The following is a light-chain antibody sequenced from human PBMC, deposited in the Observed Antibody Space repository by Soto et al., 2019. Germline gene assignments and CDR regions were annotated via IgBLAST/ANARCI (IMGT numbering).Light chain of an antibody. CDR2: DSS. Sequence: ETVLTQSPVTLSLSPGERATLSCRASQSVSSYLAWYQQKPGQAPRLLIYDSSNRATGIPARFSGSGSDTDFTLTISSLEPEDFAVYYCQQRSSWPPTVGPGTKVDIK. CDR3: QQRSSWPPT. V-gene: IGKV3-11*01. J-gene: IGKJ3*01. CDR1: QSVSSY.